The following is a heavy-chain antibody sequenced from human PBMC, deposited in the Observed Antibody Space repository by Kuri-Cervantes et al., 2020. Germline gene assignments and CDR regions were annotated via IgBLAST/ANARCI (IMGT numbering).Heavy chain of an antibody. CDR1: GGTFSSYT. CDR2: IIPILGIA. V-gene: IGHV1-69*02. D-gene: IGHD3-10*01. Sequence: SVKVSCKASGGTFSSYTISWVRQAPGQGLEWMGRIIPILGIANYAQKFQGRVTITADKSTSTVYMELSSLRSEDTAVYYCARGDMVRGVVDYYYYGMDVWGQGTTVTVSS. J-gene: IGHJ6*02. CDR3: ARGDMVRGVVDYYYYGMDV.